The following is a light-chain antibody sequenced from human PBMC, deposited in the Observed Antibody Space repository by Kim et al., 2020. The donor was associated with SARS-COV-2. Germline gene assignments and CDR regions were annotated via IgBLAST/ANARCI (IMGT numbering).Light chain of an antibody. CDR2: EDN. V-gene: IGLV6-57*03. CDR3: QSYDSSNHVV. CDR1: SGSIASNY. J-gene: IGLJ2*01. Sequence: TGTGSCTHSSGSIASNYVQWYQQRPGSAPTTWIYEDNQRPSGVPDRFSGSIDSSSSSASLTISGLKTEDEADYYCQSYDSSNHVVFGGGTQLTVL.